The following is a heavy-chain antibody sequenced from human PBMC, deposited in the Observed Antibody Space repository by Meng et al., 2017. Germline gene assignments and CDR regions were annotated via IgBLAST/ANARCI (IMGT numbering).Heavy chain of an antibody. CDR3: ASNDGTGDRTGGDY. V-gene: IGHV1-69*01. D-gene: IGHD7-27*01. CDR2: IIPIFGTA. CDR1: GGTFSSYA. J-gene: IGHJ4*02. Sequence: QGALVQAGAGVKRPGSWVKGSCKASGGTFSSYAISWVRQAPGQGLEWMGGIIPIFGTANYAQKFQGRVTITADESTSTAYMELSSLRSEDTAVYYCASNDGTGDRTGGDYWGQGTLVTVSS.